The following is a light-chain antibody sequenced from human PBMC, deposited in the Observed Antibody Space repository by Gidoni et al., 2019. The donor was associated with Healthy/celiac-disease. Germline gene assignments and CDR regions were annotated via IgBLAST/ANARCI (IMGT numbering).Light chain of an antibody. CDR1: QSVRSSY. J-gene: IGKJ2*01. Sequence: EIVLTQSPGTLSLSPGERANLSCRASQSVRSSYLAWYQQKPGQAPRLLIYVASSRATGIPDRFSGSVAGTDFTLTISRLEPEDFAVYYCQQYGSSPPNTFGQGTKLEIK. CDR2: VAS. V-gene: IGKV3-20*01. CDR3: QQYGSSPPNT.